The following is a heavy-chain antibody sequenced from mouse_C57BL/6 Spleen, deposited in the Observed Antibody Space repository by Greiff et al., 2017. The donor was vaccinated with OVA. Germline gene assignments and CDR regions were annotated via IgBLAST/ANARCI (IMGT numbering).Heavy chain of an antibody. D-gene: IGHD1-1*01. CDR2: IDPETGGT. CDR3: TRDYGSSYPAWFAY. J-gene: IGHJ3*01. CDR1: GYTFTDYE. V-gene: IGHV1-15*01. Sequence: VKLLESGAELVRPGASVTLSCKASGYTFTDYEMHWVKQTPVHGLEWIGAIDPETGGTAYNQKFKGKAILTADKSSSTAYMELRSLTSEDSAVYYCTRDYGSSYPAWFAYWGQGTLVTVSA.